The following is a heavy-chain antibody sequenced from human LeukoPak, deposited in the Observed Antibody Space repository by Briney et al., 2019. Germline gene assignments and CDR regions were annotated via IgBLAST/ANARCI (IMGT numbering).Heavy chain of an antibody. CDR1: GFTLNTYW. J-gene: IGHJ3*01. D-gene: IGHD4-17*01. Sequence: GGSLRLSCTASGFTLNTYWMHWVRQAPGKGLVWVSRINSDGSSITYADSVRGRFTISRDNAKNTLYLQMNSLRAEDTAVYYCARDGGTGDYAWDWGQGTMVTVSS. V-gene: IGHV3-74*03. CDR3: ARDGGTGDYAWD. CDR2: INSDGSSI.